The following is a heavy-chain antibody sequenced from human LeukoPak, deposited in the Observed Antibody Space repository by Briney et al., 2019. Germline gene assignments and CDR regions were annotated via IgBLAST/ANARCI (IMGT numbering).Heavy chain of an antibody. V-gene: IGHV1-46*01. CDR2: INPSGGST. CDR1: GYTFTSFY. J-gene: IGHJ5*02. Sequence: RASGKVSWQAAGYTFTSFYIEWVRHPPGHWLEWMGIINPSGGSTSYAQKFQGRVTMTRDTSTSTVYMELSSLRSEDTAVYYCASAPQGWFDPWGQGTLVTVSS. CDR3: ASAPQGWFDP.